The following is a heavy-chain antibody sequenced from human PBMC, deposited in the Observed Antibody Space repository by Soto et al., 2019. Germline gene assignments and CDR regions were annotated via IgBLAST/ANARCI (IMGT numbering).Heavy chain of an antibody. CDR3: TTVDVLQLLWFGELHFAY. CDR2: IKSKTDGGTT. Sequence: PGGSLRLSCAASGFTFSNAWMNWVRQAPGKGLEWVGRIKSKTDGGTTDYAAPVKGRFTISRDDSKNTLYLQMNSLKTEDTAVYYCTTVDVLQLLWFGELHFAYWGQGSLVTVSS. D-gene: IGHD3-10*01. V-gene: IGHV3-15*07. J-gene: IGHJ4*02. CDR1: GFTFSNAW.